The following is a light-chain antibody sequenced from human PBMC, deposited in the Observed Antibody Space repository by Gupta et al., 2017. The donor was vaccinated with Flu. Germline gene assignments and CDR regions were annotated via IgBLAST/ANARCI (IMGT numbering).Light chain of an antibody. Sequence: DIQMTQSPSSLSASVGDRVTITCRASQSISSYLNWYQQKPGKAPKLLIYAASSLQSGVPSRFSGSGSGRDFTLTISSLQPEDFATYYCQQSYSTPPKFGQGTKVEIK. J-gene: IGKJ1*01. CDR3: QQSYSTPPK. V-gene: IGKV1-39*01. CDR1: QSISSY. CDR2: AAS.